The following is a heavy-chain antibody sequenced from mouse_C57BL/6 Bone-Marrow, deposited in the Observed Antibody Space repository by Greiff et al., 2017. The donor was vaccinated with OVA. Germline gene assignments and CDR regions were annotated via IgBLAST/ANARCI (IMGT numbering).Heavy chain of an antibody. J-gene: IGHJ2*01. CDR3: ARWGGFDY. V-gene: IGHV1-54*01. CDR1: GYAFTNYL. Sequence: QVQLQQSGAELVRPGTSVKVSCKASGYAFTNYLIEWVKQRPGQGLEWIGVINPGSGGTNYNEKFQGKATLTADKSSSTAYMQLSSLTSEDSEVYFCARWGGFDYWGQGTTLTVSS. CDR2: INPGSGGT.